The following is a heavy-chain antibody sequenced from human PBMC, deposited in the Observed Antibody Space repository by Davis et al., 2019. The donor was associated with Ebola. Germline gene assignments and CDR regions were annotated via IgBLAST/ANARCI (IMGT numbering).Heavy chain of an antibody. D-gene: IGHD7-27*01. CDR1: GFTVSSNY. CDR3: ASFLGIGGYFDF. Sequence: GESLKISCAASGFTVSSNYMSWVRQAPGKGLEWVSVIYSGGSTYYADSVKGRFTISRDNAKNSLYLQMRSLRAEETAVYYCASFLGIGGYFDFWGQGTLVTVSS. CDR2: IYSGGST. J-gene: IGHJ4*02. V-gene: IGHV3-53*01.